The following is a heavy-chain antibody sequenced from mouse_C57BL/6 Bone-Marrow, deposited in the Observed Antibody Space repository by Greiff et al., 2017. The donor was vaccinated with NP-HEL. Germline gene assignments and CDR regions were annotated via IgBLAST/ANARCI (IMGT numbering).Heavy chain of an antibody. D-gene: IGHD2-4*01. Sequence: EVTLVESEGGLVQPGSSMKLSCTASGFTFSDYYMAWVRQVPEKGLEWVANINYDGSSTYYLDSLKSRFIISRDNAKNILYLQMSSLKSEDTATYYCAREGGLRRRTYAMDYGGQGTSVTVSS. CDR2: INYDGSST. J-gene: IGHJ4*01. V-gene: IGHV5-16*01. CDR3: AREGGLRRRTYAMDY. CDR1: GFTFSDYY.